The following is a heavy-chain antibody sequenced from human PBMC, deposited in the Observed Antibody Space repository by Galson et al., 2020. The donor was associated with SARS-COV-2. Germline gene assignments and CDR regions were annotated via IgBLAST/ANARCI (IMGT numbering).Heavy chain of an antibody. V-gene: IGHV3-9*01. CDR3: ARHMGLCGTSSCIPNGMDV. D-gene: IGHD2-2*01. CDR1: GFTFHDHG. CDR2: ISWNGAGI. J-gene: IGHJ6*02. Sequence: LSLTCVASGFTFHDHGMHWVRQAPGKGLEWVAGISWNGAGISYANSVKGRFIISRDNGKNSLYLEMNSLRPEDTALYYCARHMGLCGTSSCIPNGMDVWGQGTTVSVSS.